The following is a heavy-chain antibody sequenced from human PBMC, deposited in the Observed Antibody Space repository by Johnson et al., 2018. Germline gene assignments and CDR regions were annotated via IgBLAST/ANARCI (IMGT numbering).Heavy chain of an antibody. Sequence: EVQLVETGAEVTKPGESLKISCKGSGYSFTTYWIGWVRQMPGQGLEWMGIIYPRDSDTRYSPSFQGQVTISAAKSLSTAYLQWSSLKASDSAMYYWARGNSGYYIDIWGQGTVVTVSS. V-gene: IGHV5-51*01. CDR2: IYPRDSDT. D-gene: IGHD3-22*01. CDR1: GYSFTTYW. CDR3: ARGNSGYYIDI. J-gene: IGHJ3*02.